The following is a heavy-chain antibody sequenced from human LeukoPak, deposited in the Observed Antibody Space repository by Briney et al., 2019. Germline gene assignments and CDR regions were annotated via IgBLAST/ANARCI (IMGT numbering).Heavy chain of an antibody. CDR3: TRSVDAFDF. Sequence: ASVKVSCKASGYTFTGYYMHWVRQAPGQGLEWVGWIYPNSGGTNYAQKFQGRVTMTRDTSINTAYMELNRLISDDTAVYYCTRSVDAFDFWGQGTMVTVSS. J-gene: IGHJ3*01. CDR1: GYTFTGYY. V-gene: IGHV1-2*02. CDR2: IYPNSGGT.